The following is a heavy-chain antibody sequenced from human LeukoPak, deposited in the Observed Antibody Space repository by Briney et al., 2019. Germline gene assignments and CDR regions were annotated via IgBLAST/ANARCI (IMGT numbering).Heavy chain of an antibody. Sequence: NPSETLSLTCAVYGGSFSGYYWSWIRQPPGKGLEWIGEINHSGSTNYNPSLKSRVTISVDTSKNQFSLKLSSVTAADTAVYYCARGFYGSGSYYAYFDYWGQGTLDTVSS. V-gene: IGHV4-34*01. J-gene: IGHJ4*02. D-gene: IGHD3-10*01. CDR3: ARGFYGSGSYYAYFDY. CDR2: INHSGST. CDR1: GGSFSGYY.